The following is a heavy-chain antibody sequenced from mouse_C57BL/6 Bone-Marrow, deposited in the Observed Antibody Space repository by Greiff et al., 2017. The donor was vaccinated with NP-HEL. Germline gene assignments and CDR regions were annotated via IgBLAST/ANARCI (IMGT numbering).Heavy chain of an antibody. D-gene: IGHD1-1*01. Sequence: VQLQQSGPELVKPGASVKISCKASGYAFSSSWMNWVKQRPGKGLEWIGRIYPGDGDTNYNGKFKGKATLTADKSSSTAYMQLSSLTSEDSAVYFCARESPHYYGSSYVHWGQGTTLTVSS. CDR3: ARESPHYYGSSYVH. V-gene: IGHV1-82*01. CDR1: GYAFSSSW. J-gene: IGHJ2*01. CDR2: IYPGDGDT.